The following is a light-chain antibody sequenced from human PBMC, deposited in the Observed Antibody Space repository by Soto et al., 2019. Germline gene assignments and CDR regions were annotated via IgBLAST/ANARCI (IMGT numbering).Light chain of an antibody. V-gene: IGKV3D-15*01. CDR2: DIS. J-gene: IGKJ4*01. Sequence: EIVMMQSPATLSVSPGERATLSCRASQSVSSNLAWYQQKPGQAPRVLIYDISTRATGIPTRFSGSGSGTEFTLTISSLQSEDFAVYYCQQYNSWPLTFGGGTKVEIK. CDR3: QQYNSWPLT. CDR1: QSVSSN.